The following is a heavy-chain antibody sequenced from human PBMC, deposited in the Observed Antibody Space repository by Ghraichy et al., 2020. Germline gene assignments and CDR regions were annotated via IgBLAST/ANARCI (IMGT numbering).Heavy chain of an antibody. CDR2: ISYDGSNK. CDR1: GFTFSSYA. V-gene: IGHV3-30-3*01. J-gene: IGHJ4*02. D-gene: IGHD2-15*01. Sequence: GGSLRLSCAASGFTFSSYAMHWVRQAPGKGLEWVAVISYDGSNKYYADSVKGRFTISRDNSKNTLYLQMNSLRAEDTAVYYCARAGPLGYCSGGSCYSFFYWGQGTLVTVSS. CDR3: ARAGPLGYCSGGSCYSFFY.